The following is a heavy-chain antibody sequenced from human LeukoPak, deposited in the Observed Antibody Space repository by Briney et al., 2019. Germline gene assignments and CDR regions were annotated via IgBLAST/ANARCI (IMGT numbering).Heavy chain of an antibody. CDR2: ILYSGSI. Sequence: SETLSLTRTVSGGSISSSSYYWGWIRQPPGKGLEWIGSILYSGSIYYNPSLKSRVTISVATSKNPFSLKLSSVTAADTAVYYCARSIGYCSSTSCYVGWFDPWGQGTLVTVSS. CDR1: GGSISSSSYY. V-gene: IGHV4-39*01. D-gene: IGHD2-2*01. J-gene: IGHJ5*02. CDR3: ARSIGYCSSTSCYVGWFDP.